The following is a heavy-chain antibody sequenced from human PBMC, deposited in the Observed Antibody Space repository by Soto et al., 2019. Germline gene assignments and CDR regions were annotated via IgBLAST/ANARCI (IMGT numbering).Heavy chain of an antibody. CDR2: ISSSGSTI. D-gene: IGHD4-17*01. Sequence: GGSLRLSCAASGFTFSSYEMNWVRQAPGKGLEWVSYISSSGSTIYYADSVKGRFTISRDNAKNSLYLQMNSLRAEDTAVYYCATLLSGTYDYGDAFDIWGQGTMVTVSS. J-gene: IGHJ3*02. V-gene: IGHV3-48*03. CDR1: GFTFSSYE. CDR3: ATLLSGTYDYGDAFDI.